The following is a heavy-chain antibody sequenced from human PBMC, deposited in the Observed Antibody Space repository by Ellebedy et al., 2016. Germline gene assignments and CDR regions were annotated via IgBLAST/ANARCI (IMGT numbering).Heavy chain of an antibody. Sequence: GESLKISXVVSGLPFRDFFMTWVRRAPGKGLEWVATISGAGYTTFFADSVKGRFTISRDNSRNTLYLQMDSLRAADTAVYYCYYGHYSGYWGQGTLVTVSS. CDR1: GLPFRDFF. D-gene: IGHD4-17*01. CDR2: ISGAGYTT. J-gene: IGHJ4*02. V-gene: IGHV3-23*01. CDR3: YYGHYSGY.